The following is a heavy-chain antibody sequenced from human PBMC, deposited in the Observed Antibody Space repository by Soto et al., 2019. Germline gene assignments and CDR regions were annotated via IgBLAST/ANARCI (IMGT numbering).Heavy chain of an antibody. CDR1: GGSISSYY. CDR3: ARDPGDYDFWSGYYTDYYGMDV. CDR2: IYTSGST. J-gene: IGHJ6*02. V-gene: IGHV4-4*07. Sequence: TSETLSLTCTVSGGSISSYYWSWIRQPAGKGLEWIGRIYTSGSTNYNPSLKSRVTMSVDTSKNQFSLKLSSVTAADTAVYYCARDPGDYDFWSGYYTDYYGMDVWGQGTTVTVSS. D-gene: IGHD3-3*01.